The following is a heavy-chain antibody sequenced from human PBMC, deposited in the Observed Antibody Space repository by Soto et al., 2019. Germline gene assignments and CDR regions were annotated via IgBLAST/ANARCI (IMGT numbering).Heavy chain of an antibody. V-gene: IGHV1-2*02. Sequence: GASVKVSCKASGYTFTGYYMHWVRQAPGQGLEWMGWINPNSGGTNYAQKFQGRVTMTRDTSISTAYVELSRLRSDDTAVYYCARVSIPRGWYIPGWFDPWGQGTLVTVSS. CDR3: ARVSIPRGWYIPGWFDP. J-gene: IGHJ5*02. CDR1: GYTFTGYY. D-gene: IGHD6-19*01. CDR2: INPNSGGT.